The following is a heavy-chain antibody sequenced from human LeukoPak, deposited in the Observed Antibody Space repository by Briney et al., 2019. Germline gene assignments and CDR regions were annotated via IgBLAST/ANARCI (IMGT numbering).Heavy chain of an antibody. Sequence: SETLSLTCTVSGGSIGSYCWSWIRQSPGKGLEWIGYIYYSGSTNYNPSLKSRLTISVDTSKNQFSLKLSSVTAADTAVYYCARSSAHAAMPFDYWGQGTLVTVSS. CDR2: IYYSGST. V-gene: IGHV4-59*08. CDR1: GGSIGSYC. CDR3: ARSSAHAAMPFDY. D-gene: IGHD2-2*01. J-gene: IGHJ4*02.